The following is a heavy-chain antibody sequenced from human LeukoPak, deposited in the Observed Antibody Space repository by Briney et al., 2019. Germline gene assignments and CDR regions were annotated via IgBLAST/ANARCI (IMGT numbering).Heavy chain of an antibody. CDR1: GGSISSGGCY. CDR3: ARDSSAKLAYCGGDCYSVDAFDI. Sequence: SETLSLTCTVSGGSISSGGCYWSWIRQHPGKGLEWIGYIYYSGSTYYNPSLKSRVTISVDTSKNQFSLKLSSVTAADTAVYYCARDSSAKLAYCGGDCYSVDAFDIWGQGTMVTVSS. J-gene: IGHJ3*02. V-gene: IGHV4-31*03. CDR2: IYYSGST. D-gene: IGHD2-21*02.